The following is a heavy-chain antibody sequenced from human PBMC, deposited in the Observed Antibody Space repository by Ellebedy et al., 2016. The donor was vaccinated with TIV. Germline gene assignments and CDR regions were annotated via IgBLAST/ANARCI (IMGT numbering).Heavy chain of an antibody. J-gene: IGHJ4*02. CDR1: GYAFRTYW. V-gene: IGHV5-10-1*01. CDR2: IDPSPSDSYI. CDR3: ARHELGSNAAFDY. Sequence: KVSXXASGYAFRTYWITWVRQMPGQGLEWMGRIDPSPSDSYIDYSPSFQGHVTISVDKSITTAYLQWSSLKASDTAIYYCARHELGSNAAFDYWGQGTLVTVSS. D-gene: IGHD7-27*01.